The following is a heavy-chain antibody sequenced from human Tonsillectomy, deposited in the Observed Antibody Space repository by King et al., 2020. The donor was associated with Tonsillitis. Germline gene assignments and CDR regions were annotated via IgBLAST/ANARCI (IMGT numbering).Heavy chain of an antibody. CDR1: GFTFSSYS. J-gene: IGHJ5*02. V-gene: IGHV3-21*01. Sequence: EVQLVESGGGLVKPGGSLRLSCAASGFTFSSYSMNWVRQAPGKGLEWVSSISSSRSYIYYADSVKGRFTISRDNAKNSLYLQMNSLRAEDTAVYYCARSLVPGENWFDPWGQGTLVTVSS. CDR2: ISSSRSYI. CDR3: ARSLVPGENWFDP. D-gene: IGHD2-2*01.